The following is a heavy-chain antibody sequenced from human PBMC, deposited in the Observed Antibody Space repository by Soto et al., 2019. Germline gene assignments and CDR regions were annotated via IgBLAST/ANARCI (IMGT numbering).Heavy chain of an antibody. Sequence: GGSLRLSCAASGFTFSSYGMHWVRQAPGKGLEWVAVIWYDGSNKYYADSVKGRFTISRDNSKNTLYLQMNSLRAEDTAVYYCARYCSGGSCYSNYYGMDVWGQGTTVTVSS. V-gene: IGHV3-33*01. J-gene: IGHJ6*02. D-gene: IGHD2-15*01. CDR2: IWYDGSNK. CDR1: GFTFSSYG. CDR3: ARYCSGGSCYSNYYGMDV.